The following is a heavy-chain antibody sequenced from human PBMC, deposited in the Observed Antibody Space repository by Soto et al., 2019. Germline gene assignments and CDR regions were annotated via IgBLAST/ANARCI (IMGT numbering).Heavy chain of an antibody. CDR2: IYYSGST. D-gene: IGHD6-13*01. J-gene: IGHJ5*02. CDR1: GGSISSYY. Sequence: SETLSVTWTVSGGSISSYYWSWIRQPPGKGLEWIGYIYYSGSTNYNPSLKSRVTISVDTSKNQFSLKLSSVTAADTAVYYCARGDSSSSDWFDPWGQGTLVTVSS. CDR3: ARGDSSSSDWFDP. V-gene: IGHV4-59*01.